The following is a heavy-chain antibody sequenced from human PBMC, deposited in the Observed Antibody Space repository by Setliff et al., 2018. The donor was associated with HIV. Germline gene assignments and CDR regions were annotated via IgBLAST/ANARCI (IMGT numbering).Heavy chain of an antibody. CDR2: ISSSGTTI. J-gene: IGHJ4*02. CDR1: GFTFSDYY. D-gene: IGHD1-26*01. CDR3: AREVVGATERYYFDY. Sequence: AGGSLRLSCAASGFTFSDYYMSWIRQAPGKGLEWFSYISSSGTTIDYADSVKGRFTISRDNAKTSLYLQMNSLRAEDTAVYYFAREVVGATERYYFDYWGQGTLVTVSS. V-gene: IGHV3-11*01.